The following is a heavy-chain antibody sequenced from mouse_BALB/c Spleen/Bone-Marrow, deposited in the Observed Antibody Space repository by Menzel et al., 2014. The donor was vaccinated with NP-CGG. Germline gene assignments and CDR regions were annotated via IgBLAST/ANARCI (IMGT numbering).Heavy chain of an antibody. J-gene: IGHJ2*01. CDR1: GFTFTDYY. Sequence: EVQLVESGGGLVQPGGSLRLSCATSGFTFTDYYMTWVRQPPGKALEWLGFIRNKANGYTTQYSASVKGRFTISRDNSHSIRYLQMNTLRAEDSATDYCGRGVIVFYYWGQGTTLTVSS. V-gene: IGHV7-3*02. CDR3: GRGVIVFYY. CDR2: IRNKANGYTT.